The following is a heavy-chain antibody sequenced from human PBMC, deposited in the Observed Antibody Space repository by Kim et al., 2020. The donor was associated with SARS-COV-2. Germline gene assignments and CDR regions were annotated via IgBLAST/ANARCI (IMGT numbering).Heavy chain of an antibody. CDR3: ARDAASYGMDV. V-gene: IGHV3-53*04. Sequence: STFYVASVKGRFTISRHNSKNTLYLQMNSRRAEDTAVYYCARDAASYGMDVWGQGTTVTVSS. CDR2: ST. J-gene: IGHJ6*02.